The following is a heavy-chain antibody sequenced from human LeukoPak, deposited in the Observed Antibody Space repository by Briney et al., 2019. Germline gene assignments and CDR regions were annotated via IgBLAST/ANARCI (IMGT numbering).Heavy chain of an antibody. V-gene: IGHV1-46*01. J-gene: IGHJ4*02. CDR3: ARGVPYDFWSGYYTFLDY. Sequence: GGSLRLSCAASGYTFTSYYMHWVRQAPGQGLEWMGIINPSGGSTSYAQKFQGRVTMTRDTSTSTVYMELSSLRSEDTAVYYCARGVPYDFWSGYYTFLDYWGQGTLVTVSS. CDR1: GYTFTSYY. CDR2: INPSGGST. D-gene: IGHD3-3*01.